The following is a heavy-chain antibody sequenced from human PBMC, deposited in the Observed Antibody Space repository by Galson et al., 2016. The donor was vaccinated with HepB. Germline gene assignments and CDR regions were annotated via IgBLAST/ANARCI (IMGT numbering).Heavy chain of an antibody. CDR3: AKDSAYYNFWSTSGNWFDS. J-gene: IGHJ5*01. CDR1: GFTFSSCG. Sequence: SLRLSCAASGFTFSSCGMHWVRQAPGKGLEWVAVISYDGNIQYYTDSVKGRFTISRDYSKNTLYLQMNSLRAEDTAVYYCAKDSAYYNFWSTSGNWFDSWGQGTLVTVSS. V-gene: IGHV3-30*18. CDR2: ISYDGNIQ. D-gene: IGHD3/OR15-3a*01.